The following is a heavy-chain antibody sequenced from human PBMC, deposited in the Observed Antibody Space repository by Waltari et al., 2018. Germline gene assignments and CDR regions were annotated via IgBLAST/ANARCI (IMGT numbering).Heavy chain of an antibody. J-gene: IGHJ5*02. Sequence: EVQLVETGGGVLHAGGSLGLSCAAHGFTYSTTYLSWVRLAPGKRLGWVSVIYADESTYYADSVKGRFTISRDNSKNKVYLQMNILRAADTAVYYCARVGPSSHYAYWFDPWGQGTLVTVSS. V-gene: IGHV3-53*02. CDR2: IYADEST. CDR1: GFTYSTTY. CDR3: ARVGPSSHYAYWFDP. D-gene: IGHD3-16*01.